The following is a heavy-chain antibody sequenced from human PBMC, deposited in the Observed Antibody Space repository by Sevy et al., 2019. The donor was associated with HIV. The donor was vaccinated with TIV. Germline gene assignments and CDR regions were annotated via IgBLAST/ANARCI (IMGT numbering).Heavy chain of an antibody. D-gene: IGHD3-10*01. J-gene: IGHJ4*02. CDR3: ARDLPPLDYYGSGSYYTSDY. CDR2: ISTYNDDT. CDR1: GYTFTSHG. V-gene: IGHV1-18*01. Sequence: ASVQVSCKASGYTFTSHGISWVRQAPGQGLEWVGWISTYNDDTKYAQKVQGRVTMTPDTSTTTVFMELRSLRSDDTAIYYCARDLPPLDYYGSGSYYTSDYWGQGTLVTVSS.